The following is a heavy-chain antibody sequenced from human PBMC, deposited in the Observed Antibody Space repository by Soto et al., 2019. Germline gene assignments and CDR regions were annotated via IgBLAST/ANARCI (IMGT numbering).Heavy chain of an antibody. CDR3: ARLCNTALLRYYYYGMDV. J-gene: IGHJ6*02. CDR1: GGSFSGYY. V-gene: IGHV4-34*01. Sequence: SETLSLTSAVYGGSFSGYYWSWIRQPPGKGLEWIGEINHSGSTNYNPSLKSRVTISVDTSKNQFSLKLSSVTAADTAVYYCARLCNTALLRYYYYGMDVWGQGTTVTVSS. D-gene: IGHD5-18*01. CDR2: INHSGST.